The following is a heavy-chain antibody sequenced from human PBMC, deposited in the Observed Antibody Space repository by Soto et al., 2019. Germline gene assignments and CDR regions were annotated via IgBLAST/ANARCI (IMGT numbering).Heavy chain of an antibody. V-gene: IGHV3-23*01. J-gene: IGHJ5*02. CDR3: AKAGLTMVRPGWFDP. CDR1: GFTFSSYA. CDR2: ISGSGGST. Sequence: EVQLLESGGGLVQPGGSLRLSCAASGFTFSSYAMSWVRQAPGKGLEWVSAISGSGGSTYSADSVKGRFTISRDNSKNTLYLQRNSLRAEDTAVYYCAKAGLTMVRPGWFDPWGQGTLVTVSS. D-gene: IGHD3-10*01.